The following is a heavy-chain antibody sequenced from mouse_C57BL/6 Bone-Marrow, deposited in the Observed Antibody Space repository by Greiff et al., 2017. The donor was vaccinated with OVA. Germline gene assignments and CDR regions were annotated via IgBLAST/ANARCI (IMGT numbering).Heavy chain of an antibody. Sequence: EVQLQQSGPELVKPGASVKISCKASGYTFTDYYMNWVKQSHGKSLEWIGDINPNNGGTSYNQKFKGKATLTVDKSSSTAYMELRSLTSEDSAVYYCARGSWDKYYFDYWGQGTTLTVSS. CDR3: ARGSWDKYYFDY. D-gene: IGHD4-1*01. V-gene: IGHV1-26*01. J-gene: IGHJ2*01. CDR2: INPNNGGT. CDR1: GYTFTDYY.